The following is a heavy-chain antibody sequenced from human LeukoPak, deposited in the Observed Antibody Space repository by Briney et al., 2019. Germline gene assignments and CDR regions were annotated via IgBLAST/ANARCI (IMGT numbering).Heavy chain of an antibody. CDR3: ARDHNWGFDF. CDR2: ISSTYDI. Sequence: GGSLRLSCAASGFIFSPYAMNWVRQAPGRGLEWVSYISSTYDIYYSDSVRGRFTISRDNAKHSVYLQMNSLRDEDTAVYYCARDHNWGFDFWGEGTLVAVSS. V-gene: IGHV3-48*02. J-gene: IGHJ4*02. CDR1: GFIFSPYA. D-gene: IGHD7-27*01.